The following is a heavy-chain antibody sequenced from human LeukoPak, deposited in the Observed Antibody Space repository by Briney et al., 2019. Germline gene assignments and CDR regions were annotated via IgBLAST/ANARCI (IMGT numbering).Heavy chain of an antibody. D-gene: IGHD1-26*01. CDR2: IKQDGSEK. CDR1: GFTFSSYW. Sequence: GGSLRLSCAASGFTFSSYWMSWVRQAPGKGLEWVANIKQDGSEKYYVDSVKGRFTISRDNAKNSLDLQMSSLRAEDTAVYYCARDKEVGATRLDDWGQGTLVTVSS. J-gene: IGHJ4*02. V-gene: IGHV3-7*01. CDR3: ARDKEVGATRLDD.